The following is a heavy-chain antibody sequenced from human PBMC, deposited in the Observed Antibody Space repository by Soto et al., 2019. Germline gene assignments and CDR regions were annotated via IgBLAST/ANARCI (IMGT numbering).Heavy chain of an antibody. CDR2: ISGDGRTT. V-gene: IGHV3-74*01. CDR3: TRSFFQGYGNHRDLHSFPTRRSSDL. D-gene: IGHD2-15*01. CDR1: GFTFSSYW. J-gene: IGHJ2*01. Sequence: GGSLRLSCAASGFTFSSYWMHCVHQAPGNGLVWVSRISGDGRTTSYVDSVKGRLTISRDNAKNTLFLQMNSLSVEDSGVYFCTRSFFQGYGNHRDLHSFPTRRSSDL.